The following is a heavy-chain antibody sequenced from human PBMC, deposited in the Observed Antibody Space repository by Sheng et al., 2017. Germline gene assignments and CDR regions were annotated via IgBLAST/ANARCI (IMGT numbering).Heavy chain of an antibody. Sequence: EVQLVQSGAEVKKPGESLKISCRGSGYRFTTYWIGWVRQVPGKGLEWMGIIYPGDSDIRYSPSFQGQVTISADKAISTAYLQWSSLKASDTAMYYCARHGNTFDIWARDNGHRLF. CDR2: IYPGDSDI. D-gene: IGHD1-1*01. V-gene: IGHV5-51*01. CDR1: GYRFTTYW. CDR3: ARHGNTFDI. J-gene: IGHJ3*02.